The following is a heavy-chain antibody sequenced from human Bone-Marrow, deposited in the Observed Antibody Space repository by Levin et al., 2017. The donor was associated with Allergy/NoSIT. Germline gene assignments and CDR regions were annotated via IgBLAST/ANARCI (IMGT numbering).Heavy chain of an antibody. CDR2: ISPNNGDT. D-gene: IGHD3-16*01. V-gene: IGHV1-18*01. CDR1: GYTFTAHG. Sequence: ASVKVSCQASGYTFTAHGIEWVRQAPGRGLESMGWISPNNGDTKNVQKFQGRVTMTTDTSTSTAYMELRSLRSDDTAVYYCARDGGANEYWGQGTLVTVSS. CDR3: ARDGGANEY. J-gene: IGHJ4*02.